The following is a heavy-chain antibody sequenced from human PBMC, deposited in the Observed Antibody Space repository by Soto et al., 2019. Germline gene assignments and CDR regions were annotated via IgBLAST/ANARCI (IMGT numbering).Heavy chain of an antibody. CDR3: ARGTGGFDP. Sequence: EVQLVESGGGLVQPGGSLRLSCAASGFTFSTYWMHWVRQVPGKGLVWVSHTNGDGSSTSYADSVRGRFSISRDNAKNTVDLQMNSLRADDTAVYYCARGTGGFDPWGQGTLVTVSS. J-gene: IGHJ5*02. CDR2: TNGDGSST. D-gene: IGHD2-15*01. CDR1: GFTFSTYW. V-gene: IGHV3-74*01.